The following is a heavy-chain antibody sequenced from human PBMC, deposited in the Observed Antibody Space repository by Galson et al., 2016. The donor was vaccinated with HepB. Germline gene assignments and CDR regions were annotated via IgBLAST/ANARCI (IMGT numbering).Heavy chain of an antibody. J-gene: IGHJ6*02. V-gene: IGHV3-7*02. CDR3: ARYGSGSRTADYGMDV. CDR1: GFTFSNFW. Sequence: SLRLSCAASGFTFSNFWMSWVRQAPGRGLEWVADMNRDGSQILFADSLKGRFTISRDNARSSLFLQMNSLRVEDTAVYYCARYGSGSRTADYGMDVWGQGTTVTVSS. CDR2: MNRDGSQI. D-gene: IGHD3-10*01.